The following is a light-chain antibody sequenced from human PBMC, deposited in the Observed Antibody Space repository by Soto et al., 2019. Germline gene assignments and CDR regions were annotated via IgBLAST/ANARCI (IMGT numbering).Light chain of an antibody. V-gene: IGKV3D-15*01. Sequence: ETVLTQTPATLSVSPGDRATLSCRASQSISTNLAWYQQKPGQAPRLLIYDASTRATGIPARFSGSGSGTEFTLTISSLLSEDLAVYSCQQYNNWPLTVGGGTKVESK. CDR3: QQYNNWPLT. CDR2: DAS. J-gene: IGKJ4*01. CDR1: QSISTN.